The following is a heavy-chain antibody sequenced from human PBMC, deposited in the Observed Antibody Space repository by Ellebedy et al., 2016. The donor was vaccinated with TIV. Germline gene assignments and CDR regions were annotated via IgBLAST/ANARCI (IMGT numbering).Heavy chain of an antibody. CDR3: AKRYCVTTSCSYYFYYGIDV. J-gene: IGHJ6*02. V-gene: IGHV3-23*01. Sequence: GESLKISCAASGFTFSSYAMSWVRQAPGKGLEWVSAISGSGGSTYYADSVKGRFTISSDNSKNTLYLQMTSLRAEDPAVYYCAKRYCVTTSCSYYFYYGIDVWGQGTTVTVSS. CDR2: ISGSGGST. CDR1: GFTFSSYA. D-gene: IGHD2-2*01.